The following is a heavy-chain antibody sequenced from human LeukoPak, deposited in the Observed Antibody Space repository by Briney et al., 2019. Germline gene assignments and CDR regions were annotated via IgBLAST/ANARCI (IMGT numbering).Heavy chain of an antibody. J-gene: IGHJ4*02. D-gene: IGHD1-26*01. V-gene: IGHV4-59*01. CDR1: AGSISTYY. CDR3: ARGAASYYDRHFDY. CDR2: VYYTGNT. Sequence: PSETLSLTCTVSAGSISTYYWSWIRQPPGKGLEWIGYVYYTGNTDYNPSLKSRVTISVDTSKKQFSLKLRSVSAADTAVYYCARGAASYYDRHFDYWGQGTLVTVSS.